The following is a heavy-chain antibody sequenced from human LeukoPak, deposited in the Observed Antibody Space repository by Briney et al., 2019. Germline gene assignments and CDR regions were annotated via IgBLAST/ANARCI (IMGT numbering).Heavy chain of an antibody. V-gene: IGHV3-48*03. CDR1: GFTFSSYE. CDR3: ASGGCSGGSCYNYYYYGMDV. Sequence: GGSLRLSCAASGFTFSSYEMNWVRQAPGKGLEWVSYISSSGSTIYYADSVKGRFTISRDNAKNSLYLQMNSLRAEDAAVYYCASGGCSGGSCYNYYYYGMDVWGKGTTVTVSS. CDR2: ISSSGSTI. J-gene: IGHJ6*04. D-gene: IGHD2-15*01.